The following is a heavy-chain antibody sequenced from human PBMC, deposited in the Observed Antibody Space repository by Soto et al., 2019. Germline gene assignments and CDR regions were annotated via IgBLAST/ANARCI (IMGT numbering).Heavy chain of an antibody. D-gene: IGHD1-7*01. J-gene: IGHJ6*02. CDR2: INPNRGGT. CDR1: GYTFTDYY. Sequence: ASVKVSCKASGYTFTDYYMQWVRQAPGQGLEWMGWINPNRGGTNYAKKFQGGVTMPRDTSISTAYTELSRLRSDDTAVYYCARKLELQGSYYYCYDMNGWGQGATVTVSS. V-gene: IGHV1-2*02. CDR3: ARKLELQGSYYYCYDMNG.